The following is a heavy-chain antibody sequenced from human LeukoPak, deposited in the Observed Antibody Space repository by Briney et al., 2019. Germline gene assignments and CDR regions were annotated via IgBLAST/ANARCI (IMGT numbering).Heavy chain of an antibody. D-gene: IGHD6-19*01. J-gene: IGHJ2*01. CDR1: GGSFSGYY. V-gene: IGHV4-34*01. Sequence: SETLSLTCAVYGGSFSGYYWSWIRQPPGKGLEWIGEINHSGSTNYNPSLKSRVTISVDTSKNQFSLKLSSVTAADTAVYYCAREIAVAGHYWYFDLWGRGTLVTVSS. CDR2: INHSGST. CDR3: AREIAVAGHYWYFDL.